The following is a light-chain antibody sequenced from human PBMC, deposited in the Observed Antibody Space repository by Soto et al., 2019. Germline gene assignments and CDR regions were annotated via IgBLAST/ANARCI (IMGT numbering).Light chain of an antibody. J-gene: IGKJ2*01. CDR2: GAS. Sequence: ESVLTQSPGTLSLSPGERATLSRRASQSVSSNFLAWYQQKPGQAPRLLIYGASSRATGVPDRFSGGGSGTDFTLTISRLEPEDFAVYYCQRYASSPYTFGQGTKLEIK. CDR1: QSVSSNF. V-gene: IGKV3-20*01. CDR3: QRYASSPYT.